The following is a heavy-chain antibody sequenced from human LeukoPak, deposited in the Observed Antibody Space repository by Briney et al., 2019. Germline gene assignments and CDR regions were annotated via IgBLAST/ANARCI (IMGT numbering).Heavy chain of an antibody. V-gene: IGHV3-74*01. CDR3: ARAGASGWYAAGWFDP. Sequence: GGSLRHSCGASGFPLNNYRILWVRQAPGKGLMWVSSINTDGRTIRYAAYEQGRFTISRDNAKNTLSLQMSSLRGDDRAVYYCARAGASGWYAAGWFDPWGQGTLVTV. J-gene: IGHJ5*02. CDR1: GFPLNNYR. D-gene: IGHD6-19*01. CDR2: INTDGRTI.